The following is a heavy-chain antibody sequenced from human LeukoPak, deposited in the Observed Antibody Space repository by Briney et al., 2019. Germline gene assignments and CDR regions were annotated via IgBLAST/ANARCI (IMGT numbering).Heavy chain of an antibody. CDR3: ARGCGSGSYSYYFDY. V-gene: IGHV4-34*01. D-gene: IGHD3-10*01. J-gene: IGHJ4*02. CDR1: GGSFSGYY. CDR2: ISHSGST. Sequence: PSETLSLTCAVYGGSFSGYYWSWIRQPPGKGLEWIGEISHSGSTNYNPSLKSRVTISVDTSKNQFSLKLSSVTAADTAVYYCARGCGSGSYSYYFDYWGQGTLVTVSS.